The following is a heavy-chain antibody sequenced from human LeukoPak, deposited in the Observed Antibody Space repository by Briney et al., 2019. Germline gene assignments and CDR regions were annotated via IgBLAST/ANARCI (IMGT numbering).Heavy chain of an antibody. CDR1: GGSISTSTYY. CDR2: FHYSGST. J-gene: IGHJ4*02. V-gene: IGHV4-39*07. D-gene: IGHD3-10*01. Sequence: PSETLSLTCTVSGGSISTSTYYWGWVRQPPGKGLEWIGSFHYSGSTYYNPSFKSRVTVSIDTSKNQFSLNLSPVTAADTAIYYCARAFFGSGSPWGQGTLVTVSS. CDR3: ARAFFGSGSP.